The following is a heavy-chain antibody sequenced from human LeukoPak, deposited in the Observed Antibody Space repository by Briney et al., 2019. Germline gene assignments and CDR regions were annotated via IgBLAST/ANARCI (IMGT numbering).Heavy chain of an antibody. CDR2: VYPGDSDT. Sequence: GESLKISCKASGYSFTSYWIGWVRQMPGKGVEWMGIVYPGDSDTRYSPSFQGQVTISADKSISTAYMQWSSLKAADTAMYYCAIFNYGDLDYWGQGTLVTVSS. D-gene: IGHD4-17*01. CDR3: AIFNYGDLDY. J-gene: IGHJ4*02. CDR1: GYSFTSYW. V-gene: IGHV5-51*01.